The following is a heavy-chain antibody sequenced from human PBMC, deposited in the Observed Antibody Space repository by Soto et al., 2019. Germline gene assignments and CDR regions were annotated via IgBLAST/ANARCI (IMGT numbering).Heavy chain of an antibody. V-gene: IGHV3-9*01. Sequence: GGSLRLSCAASGFTFDDYAMHWVGQAPGKGLKWVSGISWKNGRIGNADSVKGQLTNSKDNAKNSLNLKIKSLKAKDTALYYCAKALGIAVAGTLGYWGQGTLVTVSS. CDR2: ISWKNGRI. CDR1: GFTFDDYA. J-gene: IGHJ4*02. CDR3: AKALGIAVAGTLGY. D-gene: IGHD6-19*01.